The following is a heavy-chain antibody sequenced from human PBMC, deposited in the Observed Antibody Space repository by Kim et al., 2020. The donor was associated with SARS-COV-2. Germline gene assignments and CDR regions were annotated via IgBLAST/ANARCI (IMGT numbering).Heavy chain of an antibody. Sequence: GRFTISRDDSKNTAYLQMNSLKTEDTAVYYCTTLPIKNCSSTSCYFKGGYWGQGTLVTVSS. V-gene: IGHV3-73*01. D-gene: IGHD2-2*01. CDR3: TTLPIKNCSSTSCYFKGGY. J-gene: IGHJ4*02.